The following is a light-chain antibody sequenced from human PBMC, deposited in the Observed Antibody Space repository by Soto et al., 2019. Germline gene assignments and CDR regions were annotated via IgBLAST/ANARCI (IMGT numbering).Light chain of an antibody. CDR1: QSFSSY. CDR2: GAS. Sequence: EIVLTQSPATLSLSPGERATLSCRASQSFSSYLAWYQQRPGQAPRLLIYGASNRATDIPDRFSGSGSGTDFTLTISRLEPEDFAVYYCQQYNSSPRMYTFGQGTKLEIK. J-gene: IGKJ2*01. V-gene: IGKV3-20*01. CDR3: QQYNSSPRMYT.